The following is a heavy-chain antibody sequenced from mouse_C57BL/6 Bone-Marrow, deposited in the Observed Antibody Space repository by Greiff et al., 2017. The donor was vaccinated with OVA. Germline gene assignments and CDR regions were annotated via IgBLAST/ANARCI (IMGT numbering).Heavy chain of an antibody. CDR3: ARYSNDYAMDY. D-gene: IGHD2-5*01. CDR2: INSDGGST. V-gene: IGHV5-2*01. J-gene: IGHJ4*01. Sequence: EVKLMESGGGLVQPGESPKLSCESNEYEFPSHDMSWVRKTPEKRLELVAAINSDGGSTYYPDTMERRFIISRDNTKKTLYLQMSSLRSEDTALYYCARYSNDYAMDYWGQGTSVTVSS. CDR1: EYEFPSHD.